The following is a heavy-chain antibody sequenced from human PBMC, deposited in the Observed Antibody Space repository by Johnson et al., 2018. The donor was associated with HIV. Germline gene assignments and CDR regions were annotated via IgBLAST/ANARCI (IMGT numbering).Heavy chain of an antibody. V-gene: IGHV3-11*04. CDR3: ARDAHRTDDAFDI. Sequence: QVQLVESGGGLVKPGGSLRLSCAASGFTFSDYYMSWIRQAPGKGLEWLSYIRSSGSTLYYSDSVKVRFTISRDNAKNSLYLQMNSLRAEDTAVYYCARDAHRTDDAFDIWGQGTMVTVSS. CDR2: IRSSGSTL. J-gene: IGHJ3*02. CDR1: GFTFSDYY. D-gene: IGHD1-14*01.